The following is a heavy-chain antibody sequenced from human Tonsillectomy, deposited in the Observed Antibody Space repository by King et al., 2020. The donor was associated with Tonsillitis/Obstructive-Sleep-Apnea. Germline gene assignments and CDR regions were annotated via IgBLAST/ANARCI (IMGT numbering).Heavy chain of an antibody. CDR2: INPSGGST. J-gene: IGHJ4*02. CDR1: GYTFTSYY. Sequence: QLVQSGAEVKKPGASVKVSCKASGYTFTSYYMHWVRQAPGQGLEWMGIINPSGGSTSYAQKFQGKVTMTRDTSTTTVYMELRSLRSEDTAVYYCARDMSDQIEYSSSLASSDYWGQGTLVTVSS. V-gene: IGHV1-46*01. CDR3: ARDMSDQIEYSSSLASSDY. D-gene: IGHD6-6*01.